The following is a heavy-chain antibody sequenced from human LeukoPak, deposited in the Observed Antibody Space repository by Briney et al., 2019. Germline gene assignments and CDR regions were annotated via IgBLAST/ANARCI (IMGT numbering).Heavy chain of an antibody. CDR1: GYSFSNYW. Sequence: GESLKISCKGSGYSFSNYWIGWVRQMPGKGLEWMAIMNPGNSDTKYNPAFQGQVTISADKSISTAYLQWSSLKASDSAMYYYARRSSSEFWGQGTLVTVSS. CDR3: ARRSSSEF. CDR2: MNPGNSDT. V-gene: IGHV5-51*01. D-gene: IGHD6-6*01. J-gene: IGHJ4*02.